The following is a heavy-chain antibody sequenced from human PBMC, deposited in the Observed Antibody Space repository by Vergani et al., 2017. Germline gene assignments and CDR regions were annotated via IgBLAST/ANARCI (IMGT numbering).Heavy chain of an antibody. CDR2: MKEDGADK. D-gene: IGHD1-26*01. J-gene: IGHJ4*02. Sequence: EVHLVESGGGLVQPGGSLRLSCVGSGFKLGESWMSWVRQAPGKGLEWVADMKEDGADKKYVDSVKGRFTISRDNAKNSLFLQMNSLRAEDTAVYFCAREGQLVGPDLYYCVQGTLVTVSS. CDR1: GFKLGESW. CDR3: AREGQLVGPDLYY. V-gene: IGHV3-7*01.